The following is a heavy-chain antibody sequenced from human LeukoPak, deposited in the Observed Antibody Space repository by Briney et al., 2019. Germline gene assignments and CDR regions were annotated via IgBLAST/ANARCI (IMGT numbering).Heavy chain of an antibody. J-gene: IGHJ4*02. CDR1: GFTFSTYN. CDR2: ISSSSSYI. Sequence: SGGSLRLSCAASGFTFSTYNMNWVRQAPGKGLEWVSSISSSSSYIYYADSVKGRFTISRDNAKNSLYLQMDSLRAEDTAVYYCARDQSVFDYWGQGTLVTVSS. V-gene: IGHV3-21*01. CDR3: ARDQSVFDY.